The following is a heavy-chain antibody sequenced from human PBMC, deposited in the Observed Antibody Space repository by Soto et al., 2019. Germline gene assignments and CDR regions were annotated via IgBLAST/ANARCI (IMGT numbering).Heavy chain of an antibody. CDR3: AREAIVVVPAAISHHYYFDY. V-gene: IGHV4-31*03. J-gene: IGHJ4*02. Sequence: PSETLSLTCTVSGGSISSGGYYWSWIRQHPGKGLEWIGYIYYSGSTYYNPSLKGRVTISVDTSKNQFSLKLSSVTAADTAVYYCAREAIVVVPAAISHHYYFDYWGQGTLVTVSS. CDR1: GGSISSGGYY. CDR2: IYYSGST. D-gene: IGHD2-2*02.